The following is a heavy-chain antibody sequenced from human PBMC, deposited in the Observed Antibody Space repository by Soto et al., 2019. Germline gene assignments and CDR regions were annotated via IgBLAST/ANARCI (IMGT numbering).Heavy chain of an antibody. Sequence: ASVQVSCQASGYTFTSYGISWVRQAPGQGLEWMGWISAYNGNTNYAQKLQGRVTMTTDTSTSTAYMELRSLRSDDTAVYYCARGSYYYGSRWAAFDIWGQGTMVTVSS. V-gene: IGHV1-18*01. D-gene: IGHD3-22*01. CDR1: GYTFTSYG. CDR3: ARGSYYYGSRWAAFDI. CDR2: ISAYNGNT. J-gene: IGHJ3*02.